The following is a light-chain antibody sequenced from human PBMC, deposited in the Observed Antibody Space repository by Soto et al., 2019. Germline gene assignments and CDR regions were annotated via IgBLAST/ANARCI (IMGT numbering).Light chain of an antibody. V-gene: IGKV3-20*01. CDR2: GAS. CDR3: QQYGSSRWT. Sequence: EIVLTQSPDTLSLFPGERATLSCRASQSVSSTYLAWYQQKLGQAPRLFIFGASSRATGIPDRFSGSGSGTDFTLTISRLEPEDFAVYYCQQYGSSRWTFGQGTKVDIK. J-gene: IGKJ1*01. CDR1: QSVSSTY.